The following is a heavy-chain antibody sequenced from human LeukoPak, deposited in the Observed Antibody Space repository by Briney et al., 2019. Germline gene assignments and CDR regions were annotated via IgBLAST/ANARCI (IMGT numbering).Heavy chain of an antibody. CDR2: INPEGAST. CDR1: GFAFSTYW. J-gene: IGHJ4*02. CDR3: AKGTAITAGIDF. Sequence: PGGSLRLSCTASGFAFSTYWMFWVRQAPGKGLVWVSQINPEGASTTYGDPAKGRFTASRDNAKNALHLQMNRLRVDDTAVYYCAKGTAITAGIDFWGQGTLVTVSS. V-gene: IGHV3-74*01. D-gene: IGHD6-19*01.